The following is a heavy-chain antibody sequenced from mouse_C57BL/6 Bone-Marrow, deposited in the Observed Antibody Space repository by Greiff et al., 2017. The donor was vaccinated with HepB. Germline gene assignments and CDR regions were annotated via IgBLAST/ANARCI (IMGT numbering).Heavy chain of an antibody. D-gene: IGHD2-5*01. CDR2: IWTGGGT. CDR1: GFSFTSYA. V-gene: IGHV2-9-1*01. Sequence: QVQLKQSGPGLVAPSQTLSISCTASGFSFTSYAISWVRQPPGQGLEWLGVIWTGGGTNYNSAIKSSLSISKDNSNSQVFLKMNSLRTDDTARYYCARNFYYSKGDAMDYWGQGTAVTVSS. J-gene: IGHJ4*01. CDR3: ARNFYYSKGDAMDY.